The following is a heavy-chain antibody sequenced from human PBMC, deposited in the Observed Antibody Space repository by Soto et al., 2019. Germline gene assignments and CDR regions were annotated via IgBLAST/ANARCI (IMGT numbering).Heavy chain of an antibody. Sequence: GGSLGPSCAPSGLPAVATNWSWFRKAPGKGRGWFSVIYSGGSTYYADSVKGRFTISRDNSKNTLYLQMNSLRAEDTAVYYCATHYYDSSGYYYYYYYMDVWGKGTTVTVSS. V-gene: IGHV3-66*02. CDR3: ATHYYDSSGYYYYYYYMDV. J-gene: IGHJ6*03. CDR2: IYSGGST. D-gene: IGHD3-22*01. CDR1: GLPAVATN.